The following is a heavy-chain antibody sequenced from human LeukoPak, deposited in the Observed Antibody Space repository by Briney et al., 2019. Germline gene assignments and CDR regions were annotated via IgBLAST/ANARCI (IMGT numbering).Heavy chain of an antibody. D-gene: IGHD5-18*01. J-gene: IGHJ4*02. CDR1: GYTFTSYY. V-gene: IGHV1-46*01. CDR2: INPSGDST. Sequence: ASVKVSCKASGYTFTSYYMHWVRQAPGQGLEWMGIINPSGDSTSYAQKFQGRVTMTRDTSTSTLYMELSSLRSEDTAVYYCARVDTAMGPDYWGQGTLLTVSS. CDR3: ARVDTAMGPDY.